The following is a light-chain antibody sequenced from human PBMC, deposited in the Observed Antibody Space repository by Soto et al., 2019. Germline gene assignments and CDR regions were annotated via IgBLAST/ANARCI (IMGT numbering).Light chain of an antibody. CDR1: RSDVGGYHY. J-gene: IGLJ3*02. CDR3: SSYTSTNTVV. Sequence: QSALTQPASVSGSPGQSITISCTGSRSDVGGYHYLSWYQQYADKAPKLMIYDVSHRPSGVSSRFSGSKSGNTASLTISGLQAEDEGVYYCSSYTSTNTVVFGGGTKLTVL. V-gene: IGLV2-14*01. CDR2: DVS.